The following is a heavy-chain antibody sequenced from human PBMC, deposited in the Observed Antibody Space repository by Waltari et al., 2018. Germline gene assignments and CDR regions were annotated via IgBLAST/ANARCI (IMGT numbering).Heavy chain of an antibody. CDR2: IKSQNDGGTT. V-gene: IGHV3-15*01. Sequence: EVQMVESGGGSAKPGHSLRLPCVASEFAFTAAWLAWVRQAPGKGLELVGRIKSQNDGGTTDFAAAVRGRFSNSRDDSQNMVFLQMNSLRVEDTALYYCTTLDAPWGGWGHGTLVTVSS. J-gene: IGHJ4*01. D-gene: IGHD7-27*01. CDR1: EFAFTAAW. CDR3: TTLDAPWGG.